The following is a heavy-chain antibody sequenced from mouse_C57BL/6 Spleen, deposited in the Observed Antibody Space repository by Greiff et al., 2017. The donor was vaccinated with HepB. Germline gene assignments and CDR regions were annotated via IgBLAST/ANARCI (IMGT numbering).Heavy chain of an antibody. J-gene: IGHJ2*01. V-gene: IGHV1-52*01. CDR2: IDPSDSET. CDR3: ARQDSSGYVGY. Sequence: VQLQQSGAELVRPGSSVKLSCKASGYTFTSYWMHWVKQRPIQGLEWIGNIDPSDSETHYNQKFKDKATLTVDKSSSTAYMQLSSLTSEDSAVYYCARQDSSGYVGYLGQGTTLTVSS. D-gene: IGHD3-2*02. CDR1: GYTFTSYW.